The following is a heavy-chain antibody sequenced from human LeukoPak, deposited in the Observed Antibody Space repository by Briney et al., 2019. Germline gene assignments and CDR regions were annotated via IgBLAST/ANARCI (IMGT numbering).Heavy chain of an antibody. V-gene: IGHV1-18*01. CDR1: GYTFTSYG. CDR2: ISAYNGNT. Sequence: ASVKVSCKASGYTFTSYGISWVRQAPGQGLEWMGWISAYNGNTNYAQKRQGRVTMTTDTYTSTAYMELRSLRSDDTAVYYCARVVRGVIITPGDYWGQGTLVPVSS. CDR3: ARVVRGVIITPGDY. D-gene: IGHD3-10*01. J-gene: IGHJ4*02.